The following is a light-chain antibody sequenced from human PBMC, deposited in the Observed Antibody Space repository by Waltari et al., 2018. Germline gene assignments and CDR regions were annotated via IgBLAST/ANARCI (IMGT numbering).Light chain of an antibody. CDR1: STHVGGLDS. J-gene: IGLJ1*01. CDR2: DVS. Sequence: SALTQPAAAPGSPGPSVTIPRPGTSTHVGGLDSFSCYQQQPGKAPKRLIYDVSKRPSGVSHRFSGSKSGNTASLTISGLQAEDEADYFCSSFASRSLPVVFGTGTKVTVL. CDR3: SSFASRSLPVV. V-gene: IGLV2-14*03.